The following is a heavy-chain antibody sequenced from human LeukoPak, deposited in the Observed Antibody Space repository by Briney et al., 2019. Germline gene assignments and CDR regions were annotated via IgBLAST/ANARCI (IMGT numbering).Heavy chain of an antibody. Sequence: GASVKVSCKASGYTFTSYGMTWMRQAPGQGLEWMGWISAYNGNTNYAQKLQGRVTMTTDTSTSTAYMELRSLRSDDTAVYYCARTTLTNARACYFDSWGQGTLVTVSS. D-gene: IGHD4-11*01. CDR3: ARTTLTNARACYFDS. CDR2: ISAYNGNT. CDR1: GYTFTSYG. J-gene: IGHJ4*02. V-gene: IGHV1-18*01.